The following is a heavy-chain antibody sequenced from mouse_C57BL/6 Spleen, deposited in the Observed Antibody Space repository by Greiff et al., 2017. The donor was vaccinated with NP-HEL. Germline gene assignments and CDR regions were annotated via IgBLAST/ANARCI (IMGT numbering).Heavy chain of an antibody. CDR2: IYPGDGDT. CDR3: ARSGYDYAAWFAY. CDR1: GYAFSSYW. D-gene: IGHD2-4*01. J-gene: IGHJ3*01. Sequence: QVHVKQSGAELVKPGASVKISCKASGYAFSSYWMNWVKQRPGKGLEWIGQIYPGDGDTNYNGKFKGKATLTADKSSSTAYMQLSSLTSEDSAVYFCARSGYDYAAWFAYWGQGTLVTVSA. V-gene: IGHV1-80*01.